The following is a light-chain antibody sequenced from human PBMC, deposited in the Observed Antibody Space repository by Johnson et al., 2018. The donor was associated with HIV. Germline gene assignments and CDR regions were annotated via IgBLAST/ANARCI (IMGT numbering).Light chain of an antibody. CDR1: SSDMGNYA. CDR2: ENN. Sequence: QSVLTQPPSVSAAPGQKVTISCSGSSSDMGNYAVSWYQQLPGTAPKLLIYENNKRPSGIPDRFSGSKSCTSATLAITGLQTGDVADYYCGTWDTSLTTGGVFGTGTKVTVL. V-gene: IGLV1-51*02. CDR3: GTWDTSLTTGGV. J-gene: IGLJ1*01.